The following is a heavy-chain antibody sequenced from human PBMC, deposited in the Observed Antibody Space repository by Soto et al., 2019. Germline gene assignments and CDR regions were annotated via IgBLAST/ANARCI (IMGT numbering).Heavy chain of an antibody. D-gene: IGHD3-10*01. Sequence: QVRLQQWGAGLLKPSETLPLTCAVYGGSFSDYYWSWIRQPPGKGLEWIGEINHSGSTNYNPSLRSRVTISVDTSKNPFYLKLNSVTAADTAVYYCAREVPSRYFDLWGRGTPVTVSS. J-gene: IGHJ2*01. V-gene: IGHV4-34*01. CDR1: GGSFSDYY. CDR2: INHSGST. CDR3: AREVPSRYFDL.